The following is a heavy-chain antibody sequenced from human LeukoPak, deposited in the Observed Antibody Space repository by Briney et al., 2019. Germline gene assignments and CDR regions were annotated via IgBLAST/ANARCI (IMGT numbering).Heavy chain of an antibody. Sequence: PSETLSLTCTVSGGSISSSSYYWGWIRQPPGKGLEWIGSIYYSGSTYYNPSLKRRVTISVDTSKNQFSLKLSSVTAADTAVYYCANLGLRYFDWSHWGQGTLVTVSS. V-gene: IGHV4-39*01. CDR1: GGSISSSSYY. J-gene: IGHJ4*02. CDR2: IYYSGST. D-gene: IGHD3-9*01. CDR3: ANLGLRYFDWSH.